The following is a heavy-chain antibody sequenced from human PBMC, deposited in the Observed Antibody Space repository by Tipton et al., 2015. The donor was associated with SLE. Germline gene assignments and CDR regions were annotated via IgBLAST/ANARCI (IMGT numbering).Heavy chain of an antibody. CDR1: GFSVSSNY. V-gene: IGHV3-53*01. CDR2: IYSGGST. Sequence: SLRLSCAASGFSVSSNYMSWVRQAPGKGLEWVSVIYSGGSTYYADSVKGRFTISRDNSKNTLYLQMNSLRAEDTAVHYCARDSVVGAGKGYWGQGTLVTVSS. D-gene: IGHD6-19*01. J-gene: IGHJ4*02. CDR3: ARDSVVGAGKGY.